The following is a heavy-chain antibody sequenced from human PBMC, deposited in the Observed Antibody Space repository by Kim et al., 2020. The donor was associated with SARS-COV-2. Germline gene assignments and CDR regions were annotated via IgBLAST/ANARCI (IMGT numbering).Heavy chain of an antibody. J-gene: IGHJ4*02. CDR3: ARSRLLDC. CDR2: IDSSSSTI. CDR1: GFTFSSYS. V-gene: IGHV3-48*02. Sequence: GGSLRLSCAASGFTFSSYSMNWVRQAPGKGLEWVSYIDSSSSTIYYADSVKGRFTISSNSAKNTLFLQMNSLRDDDTAVYYCARSRLLDCWGQGTLVTVSS.